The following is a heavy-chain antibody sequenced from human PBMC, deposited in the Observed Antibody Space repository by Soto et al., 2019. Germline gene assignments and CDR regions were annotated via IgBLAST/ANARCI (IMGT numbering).Heavy chain of an antibody. CDR1: GGTFSSYA. V-gene: IGHV1-69*13. CDR3: ARDSGSTGYYGMDV. D-gene: IGHD2-15*01. CDR2: IIPIFGTA. Sequence: GASVKVSCKASGGTFSSYAISCVLQSPLQGLEGMGGIIPIFGTANYAQKFQGRVTITADESTSTAYMELSSLRSEDTAVYYCARDSGSTGYYGMDVWGQGTTVTVS. J-gene: IGHJ6*02.